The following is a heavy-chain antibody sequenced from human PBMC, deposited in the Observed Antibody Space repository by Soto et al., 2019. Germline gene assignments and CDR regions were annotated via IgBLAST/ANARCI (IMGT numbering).Heavy chain of an antibody. J-gene: IGHJ3*02. CDR1: GFTFSSYA. CDR3: AKDDNYGDYGLVENAFDI. Sequence: GGSLRLSCAASGFTFSSYAMSWVRQAPGKGLEWVSAISGSGGSTYYADSVKGRFTISRDNSKNTLYLQMNSLRAEDTAVYYCAKDDNYGDYGLVENAFDIWGQGTMVTVSS. D-gene: IGHD4-17*01. V-gene: IGHV3-23*01. CDR2: ISGSGGST.